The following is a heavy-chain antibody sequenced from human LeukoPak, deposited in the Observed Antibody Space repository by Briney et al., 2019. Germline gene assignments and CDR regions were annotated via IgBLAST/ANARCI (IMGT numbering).Heavy chain of an antibody. Sequence: KPSETLSLPCAVYGGSFSGYYWSWIRQSPGKGLEWIGEINHSGSTNYNPSLKSRVTISVDTSKNQFSLRLSSVTAADTAVYYCARRRQYDSSLFWNFDLWGRGTLVTVSS. CDR2: INHSGST. D-gene: IGHD6-6*01. V-gene: IGHV4-34*01. CDR1: GGSFSGYY. J-gene: IGHJ2*01. CDR3: ARRRQYDSSLFWNFDL.